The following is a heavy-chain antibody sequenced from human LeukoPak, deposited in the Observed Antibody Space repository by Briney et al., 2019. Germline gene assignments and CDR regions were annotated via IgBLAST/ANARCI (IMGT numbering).Heavy chain of an antibody. J-gene: IGHJ4*02. CDR1: GFTFTKYW. D-gene: IGHD6-13*01. CDR2: IKQDGSDK. CDR3: ARDRPYGYSSSWYPY. Sequence: QAGGSLRLSCAASGFTFTKYWMTWVRQAPGKGLEWVGNIKQDGSDKNYMDSVKGRFTISRDNTKNSVYLQMSGLRAEDTAVYYCARDRPYGYSSSWYPYWGQGTLVTVSS. V-gene: IGHV3-7*01.